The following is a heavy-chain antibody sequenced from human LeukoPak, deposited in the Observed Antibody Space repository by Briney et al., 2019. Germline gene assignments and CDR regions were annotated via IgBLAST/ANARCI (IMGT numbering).Heavy chain of an antibody. CDR1: GYTFTDNY. D-gene: IGHD1-26*01. CDR2: ISPISGGT. J-gene: IGHJ4*02. V-gene: IGHV1-2*02. CDR3: ARGGDSGSRTFYFDY. Sequence: ASVKVSCKASGYTFTDNYLHWVRQAPGQGLEWLAWISPISGGTKYAQKFQGRVTLTRDTSISTAYMELSRLRSDDTAMYFCARGGDSGSRTFYFDYWGQGTLVTVSS.